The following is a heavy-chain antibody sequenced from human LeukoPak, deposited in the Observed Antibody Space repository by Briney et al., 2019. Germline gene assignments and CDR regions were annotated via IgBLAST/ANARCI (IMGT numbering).Heavy chain of an antibody. D-gene: IGHD6-19*01. V-gene: IGHV1-58*02. CDR3: ARDKAVAGIGAFDY. CDR2: IVVGSGNT. CDR1: GFTFTSSA. Sequence: ASVKVSCKASGFTFTSSAMQWVRQARGQRLEWIGWIVVGSGNTNYAQKFQERVTITRDTSASTAYMELSSLRSEDTAVYYCARDKAVAGIGAFDYWGQGTLVTVSS. J-gene: IGHJ4*02.